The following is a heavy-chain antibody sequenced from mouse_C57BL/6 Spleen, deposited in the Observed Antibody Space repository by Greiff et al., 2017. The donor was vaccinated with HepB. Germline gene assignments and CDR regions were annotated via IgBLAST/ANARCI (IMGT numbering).Heavy chain of an antibody. Sequence: QVQLQQSGAELVMPGASVKLSCKASGYTFTSYWMHWVKQRPGQGLEWIGEIDPSDSYTNYNQKFKGKSTLTVDKSSSTAYMPLSSLTSEDSAVYYCARYGNSHFDYWGQGTTLTVSS. CDR1: GYTFTSYW. CDR3: ARYGNSHFDY. V-gene: IGHV1-69*01. D-gene: IGHD2-1*01. CDR2: IDPSDSYT. J-gene: IGHJ2*01.